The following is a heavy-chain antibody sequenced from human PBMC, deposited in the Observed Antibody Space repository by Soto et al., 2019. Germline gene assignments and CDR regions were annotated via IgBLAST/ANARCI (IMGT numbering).Heavy chain of an antibody. V-gene: IGHV4-34*01. J-gene: IGHJ6*02. Sequence: SETLSLTCTVSGGSISSYYWSWIRQPPGKGLEWIGEINHSGSTNYNPSLKSRVTISVDTSKNQFSLKLSSVTAADTAVYYCARAEYYDFWSGYYRPYYYGMDVWGQGTTVTVSS. D-gene: IGHD3-3*01. CDR3: ARAEYYDFWSGYYRPYYYGMDV. CDR2: INHSGST. CDR1: GGSISSYY.